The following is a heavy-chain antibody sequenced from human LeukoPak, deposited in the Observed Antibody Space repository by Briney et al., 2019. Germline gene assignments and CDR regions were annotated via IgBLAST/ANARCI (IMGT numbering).Heavy chain of an antibody. D-gene: IGHD5-24*01. CDR3: ARVGRDGYNYYFDY. V-gene: IGHV1-8*03. J-gene: IGHJ4*02. CDR1: GYTFTSYD. CDR2: MNPNSGNT. Sequence: VASVTVSCKASGYTFTSYDINWVRQATGQGLEWMGWMNPNSGNTGYAQKFQGRVTITRNTSISTAYMELSSLRSEDTAVYYCARVGRDGYNYYFDYWGQGTLVTVSS.